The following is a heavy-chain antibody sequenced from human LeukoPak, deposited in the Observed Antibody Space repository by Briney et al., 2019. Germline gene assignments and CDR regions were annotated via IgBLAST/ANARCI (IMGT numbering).Heavy chain of an antibody. CDR1: GGSISSYY. D-gene: IGHD2-15*01. J-gene: IGHJ6*02. Sequence: YPSETLPLTCTVSGGSISSYYWSWIRQPAGKGLEWIGRIYTSGSTNYNPSLKSRVTMSVDTSKNQFSLKLSSVTAADTAVYYCARSEEDRYYYGMDVWGQGTTVTVSS. CDR3: ARSEEDRYYYGMDV. V-gene: IGHV4-4*07. CDR2: IYTSGST.